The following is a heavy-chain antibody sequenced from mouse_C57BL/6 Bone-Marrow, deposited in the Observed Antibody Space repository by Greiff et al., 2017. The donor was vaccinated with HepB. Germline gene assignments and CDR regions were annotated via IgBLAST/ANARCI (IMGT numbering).Heavy chain of an antibody. D-gene: IGHD1-1*01. CDR3: VKMSATGAMDY. V-gene: IGHV1-69*01. Sequence: QVKLQQPGAELVMPGASVKLSCKASGYTFTSYWMHWVKQRPGQGLEWIGEFDPSDSYTNYNQKFKGKSTLTADKSSSTAYMQLSSLTSEDSAVYYCVKMSATGAMDYWGQGTSVTVSS. CDR2: FDPSDSYT. J-gene: IGHJ4*01. CDR1: GYTFTSYW.